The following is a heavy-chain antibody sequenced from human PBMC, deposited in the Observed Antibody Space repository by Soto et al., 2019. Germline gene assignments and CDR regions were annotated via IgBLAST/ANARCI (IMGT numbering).Heavy chain of an antibody. CDR1: GGSISSGGYS. CDR3: ARWWMYDPRFDP. CDR2: IYHSGST. V-gene: IGHV4-30-2*01. J-gene: IGHJ5*02. D-gene: IGHD2-8*01. Sequence: QLQLQESGSGLVKPSQTLSLTCAVSGGSISSGGYSWSWIRQPPGKGLEWIGYIYHSGSTYYNPSLKSRVTISVDRSKNQCSLKLSSVTAADTSVYYCARWWMYDPRFDPWGQGTLGTVSS.